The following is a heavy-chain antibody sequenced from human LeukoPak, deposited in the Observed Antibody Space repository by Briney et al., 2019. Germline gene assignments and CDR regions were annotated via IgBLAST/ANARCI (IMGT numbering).Heavy chain of an antibody. V-gene: IGHV3-30*04. D-gene: IGHD3-16*01. J-gene: IGHJ4*02. CDR1: GFSFSIYT. CDR3: ARAPPTIGIDY. Sequence: QPGKSLRLSCGVSGFSFSIYTLHWVRQAPGKGLEWVAVISKDGSSSYYSDSVKGRFTISRDNSKNTLYLQMNSLRVDDMGVYYCARAPPTIGIDYWGQGTLVIVSS. CDR2: ISKDGSSS.